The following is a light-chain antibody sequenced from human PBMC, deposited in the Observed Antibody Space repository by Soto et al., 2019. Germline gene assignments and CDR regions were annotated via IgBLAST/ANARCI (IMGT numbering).Light chain of an antibody. CDR1: SFDVGGYNY. CDR2: EVS. Sequence: QSALTQPPSASGSPGQSVTISCTGTSFDVGGYNYVSWYQQHPGKTPKLMIYEVSNRPSGVSNRFSGSKSGNTASLTISGLQAEDEADYYCSSYTSSSTLVFGGGTKVTVL. J-gene: IGLJ2*01. V-gene: IGLV2-14*01. CDR3: SSYTSSSTLV.